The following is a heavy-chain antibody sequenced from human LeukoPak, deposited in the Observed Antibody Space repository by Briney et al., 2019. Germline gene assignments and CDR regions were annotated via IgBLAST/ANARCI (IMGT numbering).Heavy chain of an antibody. D-gene: IGHD3-16*02. Sequence: SETLSLTCTVSGDSISSYYWSWIRQPPGKGLEWIGYIYYSGSTNYNPSLKSRVTISVDTSKNQFSLKLSSVTAADTAVYYCARAPAYDYVWGSYRFEVNFDIWGQGTMVTVSS. J-gene: IGHJ3*02. CDR3: ARAPAYDYVWGSYRFEVNFDI. V-gene: IGHV4-59*01. CDR1: GDSISSYY. CDR2: IYYSGST.